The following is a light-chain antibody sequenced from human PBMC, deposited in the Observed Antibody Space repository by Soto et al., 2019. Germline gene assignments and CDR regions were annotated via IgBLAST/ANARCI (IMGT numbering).Light chain of an antibody. CDR2: GAS. Sequence: EIVMTQSPATLSVSPGERATLSCRVSQSVSSNLAWYQQKPGQAPRLLIYGASNRATGIPARFSGSGSGTDFTLTISSLEPEDFAVYYCQQRSNWPPWTFGQGTKVDIK. V-gene: IGKV3-11*01. J-gene: IGKJ1*01. CDR3: QQRSNWPPWT. CDR1: QSVSSN.